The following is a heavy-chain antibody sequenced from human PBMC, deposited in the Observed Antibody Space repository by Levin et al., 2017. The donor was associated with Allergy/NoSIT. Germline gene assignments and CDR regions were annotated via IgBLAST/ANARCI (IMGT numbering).Heavy chain of an antibody. CDR2: ISYDGSNK. Sequence: GGSLRLSCAASGFTFSSYGMHWVRQAPGKGLEWVAVISYDGSNKYYADSVKGRFTISRDNSKNTLYLQMNSLRAEDTAVYYCAKDLRETYYDFWSGYYNYYYYYMDVWGKGTTVTVSS. CDR3: AKDLRETYYDFWSGYYNYYYYYMDV. V-gene: IGHV3-30*18. D-gene: IGHD3-3*01. J-gene: IGHJ6*03. CDR1: GFTFSSYG.